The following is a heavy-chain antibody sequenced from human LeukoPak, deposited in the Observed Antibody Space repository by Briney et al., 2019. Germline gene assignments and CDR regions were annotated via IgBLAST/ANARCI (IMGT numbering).Heavy chain of an antibody. J-gene: IGHJ4*02. D-gene: IGHD5-12*01. CDR1: GGSISSYY. V-gene: IGHV4-4*07. Sequence: PSETLSLTCTVSGGSISSYYWSWIRQPAGKGLEWIGRIYTSGSTNYNPSLKSRVTMSVDTSKNQFSLKLRSVTAADTAVYYCAHSSYDLYSYYFDYWGQGTLVTVSS. CDR2: IYTSGST. CDR3: AHSSYDLYSYYFDY.